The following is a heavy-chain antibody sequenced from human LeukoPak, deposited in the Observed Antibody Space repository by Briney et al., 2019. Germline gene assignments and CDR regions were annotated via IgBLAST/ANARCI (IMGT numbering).Heavy chain of an antibody. CDR3: ARDLRSSGQLVHADWFDP. V-gene: IGHV1-69*05. CDR2: IIPIFGTA. J-gene: IGHJ5*02. CDR1: GGTCSSYT. Sequence: GASVKVSCKASGGTCSSYTISWVRQAPGQGLEWMGRIIPIFGTANYAQKFQGRVTITTDESTSTAYMELSSLRSEDTAVYYCARDLRSSGQLVHADWFDPWGQGTLVTVSS. D-gene: IGHD6-6*01.